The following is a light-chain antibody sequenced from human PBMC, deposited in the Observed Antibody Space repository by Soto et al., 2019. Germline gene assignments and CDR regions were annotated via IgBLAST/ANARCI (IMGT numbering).Light chain of an antibody. V-gene: IGKV3D-15*01. CDR3: QQHNNWPLT. Sequence: EIVLTQSPDTLSVSPGETATLSCRASQSADSNLAWYQQKPGQAPRLLMYRISARATGIPARFSGSGSGTEFTLTISSLQSEDAAVYYCQQHNNWPLTFGGGIKVEI. CDR1: QSADSN. CDR2: RIS. J-gene: IGKJ4*01.